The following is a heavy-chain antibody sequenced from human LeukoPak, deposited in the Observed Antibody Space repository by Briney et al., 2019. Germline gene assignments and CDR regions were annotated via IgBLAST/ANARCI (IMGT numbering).Heavy chain of an antibody. Sequence: SEALSLTCTVSGGSISGSNYYWGWIRQPPGKGLEWLGSIYYSGSTYYNPSLKSRVTISVDTSKNQFSLKLSSVTAADTAVYYCARSPVVVTANHAFDVWGQGTVVTVSS. D-gene: IGHD2-21*02. CDR2: IYYSGST. V-gene: IGHV4-39*01. J-gene: IGHJ3*01. CDR3: ARSPVVVTANHAFDV. CDR1: GGSISGSNYY.